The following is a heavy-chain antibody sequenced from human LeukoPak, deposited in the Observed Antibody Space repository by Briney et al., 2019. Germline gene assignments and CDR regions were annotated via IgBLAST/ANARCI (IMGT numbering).Heavy chain of an antibody. CDR3: AIRCGGDCYPLDY. D-gene: IGHD2-21*02. V-gene: IGHV3-21*01. CDR2: ISSSSSYI. CDR1: GFTFSSYS. J-gene: IGHJ4*02. Sequence: GGSLRLPCAASGFTFSSYSMNWVRQAPGKGLEWVSSISSSSSYIYYADSVKGRFTISRDNAKNSLYLQMNSLRAEDTAVYYCAIRCGGDCYPLDYWGQGTLVTVSS.